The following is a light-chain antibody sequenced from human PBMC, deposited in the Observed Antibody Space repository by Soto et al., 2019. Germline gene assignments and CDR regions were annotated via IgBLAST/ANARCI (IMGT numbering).Light chain of an antibody. V-gene: IGLV2-23*02. Sequence: QSALTQPASVSGSPGQSITISCTGTSSDVGSYNLVSWYQQHPGKAPKLMIYEVSKRPSGVSNRFSGYKSGNTASLTISGLQAEDEDDYYCCSYAGRAYVVFGGGTQLTVL. J-gene: IGLJ2*01. CDR3: CSYAGRAYVV. CDR2: EVS. CDR1: SSDVGSYNL.